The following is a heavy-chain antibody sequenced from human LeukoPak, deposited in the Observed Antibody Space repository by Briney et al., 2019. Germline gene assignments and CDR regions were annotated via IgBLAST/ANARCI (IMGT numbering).Heavy chain of an antibody. V-gene: IGHV3-48*01. CDR2: ISSSSSTI. D-gene: IGHD2-21*01. Sequence: GGSLRLSCAASGFTFSSYSMNWVRQAPGKGLEWVSYISSSSSTIYYADSVKGRFTISRDNAKNSLYLQMNSLRAEDTAVYYCARDCGGDCYYTGAFDIWSQGTMVTVSS. J-gene: IGHJ3*02. CDR3: ARDCGGDCYYTGAFDI. CDR1: GFTFSSYS.